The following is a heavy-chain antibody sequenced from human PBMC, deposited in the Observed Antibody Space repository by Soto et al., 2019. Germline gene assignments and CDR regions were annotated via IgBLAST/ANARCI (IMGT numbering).Heavy chain of an antibody. CDR1: GGSISSYY. J-gene: IGHJ4*02. CDR2: IYYSGNT. CDR3: ARLEGLATISYYFDY. D-gene: IGHD3-9*01. V-gene: IGHV4-59*08. Sequence: PSETLSLTCTVSGGSISSYYWSWIRQPPGKGLEWIGYIYYSGNTYYNPSLKTRVTISLDKSKNQFSLKLNSVTAADSAVYFCARLEGLATISYYFDYWGQGTLVTVSS.